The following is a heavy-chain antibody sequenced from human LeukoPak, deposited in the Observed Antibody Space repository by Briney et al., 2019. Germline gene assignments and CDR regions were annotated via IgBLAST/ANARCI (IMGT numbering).Heavy chain of an antibody. CDR3: AGQKDPRPIDY. V-gene: IGHV1-2*02. CDR1: DDTFSNYY. Sequence: ASVKVSCKASDDTFSNYYMHWVRQAPGQGLEWMGWVNPASGGTNYAQKFQGRVTMTRDTSIATAYMELNELTSDDTAVYYCAGQKDPRPIDYWGQGTLVTVSS. CDR2: VNPASGGT. J-gene: IGHJ4*02.